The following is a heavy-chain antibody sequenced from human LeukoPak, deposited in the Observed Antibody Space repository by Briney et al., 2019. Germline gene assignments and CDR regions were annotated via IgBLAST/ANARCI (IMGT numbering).Heavy chain of an antibody. CDR3: ARDRKPRIAAEYYFDY. Sequence: LSLTCTVSGGSISSSSYYWGWIRQPPGKGLEWLSYIGSSDSTTHYADSVKGRFTISRDNAKNSLYLQMNSLRVEDTAVYYCARDRKPRIAAEYYFDYWGQGTLVTVSS. CDR2: IGSSDSTT. CDR1: GGSISSSSYY. D-gene: IGHD6-13*01. V-gene: IGHV3-11*04. J-gene: IGHJ4*02.